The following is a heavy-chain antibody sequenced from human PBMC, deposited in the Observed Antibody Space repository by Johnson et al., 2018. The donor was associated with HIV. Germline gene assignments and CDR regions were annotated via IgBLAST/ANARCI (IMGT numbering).Heavy chain of an antibody. Sequence: QVQLVESGGCVVQPGTSLRLSCAASGFTFRNYAMHWVRQAPGKGLEWVAVISYDGSNKYYADSVKGRFTISRDNSKNTLSLQMNSPRVDDTAIYYCARVRAGRENAFDIWGQGTMVTVSS. CDR1: GFTFRNYA. J-gene: IGHJ3*02. D-gene: IGHD1-26*01. CDR2: ISYDGSNK. V-gene: IGHV3-30*04. CDR3: ARVRAGRENAFDI.